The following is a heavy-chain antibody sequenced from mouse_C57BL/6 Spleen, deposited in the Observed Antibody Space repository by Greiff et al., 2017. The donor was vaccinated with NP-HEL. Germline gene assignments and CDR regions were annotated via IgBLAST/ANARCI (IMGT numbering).Heavy chain of an antibody. Sequence: QVQLQQSGPELVKPGASVKISCKASGYAFSSSWMNWVKQRPGKGLEWIGRIYPGDGDTNYNGKFKGKATLTADKSSSTAYMQLISLTSEDSAVYFCAREGDYSNSDYWGQGTTLTVSS. CDR3: AREGDYSNSDY. V-gene: IGHV1-82*01. CDR1: GYAFSSSW. CDR2: IYPGDGDT. D-gene: IGHD2-5*01. J-gene: IGHJ2*01.